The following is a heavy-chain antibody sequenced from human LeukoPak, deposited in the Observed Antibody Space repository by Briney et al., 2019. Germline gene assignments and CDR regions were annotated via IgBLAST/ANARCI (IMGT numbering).Heavy chain of an antibody. CDR3: AKGAASRCRGALCYPFDC. D-gene: IGHD2-15*01. Sequence: GSLRLSCTASGFSFSTYAMNWVRQAPGKGLEWVASVIGSGVDTYHAVSVKGRFTVSRDNSKNTLYLQMTSLRAEDTAVYYCAKGAASRCRGALCYPFDCWGQGTLVTVSS. J-gene: IGHJ4*02. CDR2: VIGSGVDT. CDR1: GFSFSTYA. V-gene: IGHV3-23*01.